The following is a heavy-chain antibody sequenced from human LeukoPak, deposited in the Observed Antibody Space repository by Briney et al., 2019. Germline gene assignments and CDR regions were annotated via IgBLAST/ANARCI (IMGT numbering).Heavy chain of an antibody. CDR3: ARDQAASQVYYFDY. Sequence: GGSLRLSCAASGFTFSSYWMSWARQAPGKGLEWVANIKQDGSEKYYVDSVKGRFTISRDNAKNSLYLQMNSLRAEDTAVYYCARDQAASQVYYFDYWGQGTLVTVSS. V-gene: IGHV3-7*01. D-gene: IGHD2-15*01. CDR1: GFTFSSYW. CDR2: IKQDGSEK. J-gene: IGHJ4*02.